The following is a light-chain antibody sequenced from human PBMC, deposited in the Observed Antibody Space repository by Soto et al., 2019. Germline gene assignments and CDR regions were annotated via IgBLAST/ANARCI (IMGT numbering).Light chain of an antibody. CDR1: QSISSW. V-gene: IGKV1-5*01. CDR3: QQYNSYPLT. Sequence: DIQMTQSPSTLSASVGDRVTITCRASQSISSWLAWYQQKPGKAPKLLIYDASSLESGVPSRFSGSGSGTEFTLPISSLQPDDFATYYCQQYNSYPLTFGQGTKVEIK. J-gene: IGKJ1*01. CDR2: DAS.